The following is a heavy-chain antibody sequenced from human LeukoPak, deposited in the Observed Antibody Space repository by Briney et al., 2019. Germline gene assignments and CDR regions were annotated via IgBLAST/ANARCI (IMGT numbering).Heavy chain of an antibody. CDR2: ISSTITYI. V-gene: IGHV3-21*06. Sequence: GGSLRLSCAASGFTFSTYSMNWVRQAPGKGLEWVSSISSTITYIYYADSVKGRFTISRDNAKNSLFLQMNSLRAEDTAVYYCARDYYYYMDVWGKGTTVTVSS. CDR3: ARDYYYYMDV. J-gene: IGHJ6*03. CDR1: GFTFSTYS.